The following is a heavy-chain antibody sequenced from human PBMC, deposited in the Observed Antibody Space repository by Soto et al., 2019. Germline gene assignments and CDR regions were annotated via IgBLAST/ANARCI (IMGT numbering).Heavy chain of an antibody. CDR1: GFTFSSYA. Sequence: PGGSLRLSCAASGFTFSSYAMSWVRQAPGKGLQWVSAISGSGGSTYYADSVKGRFTISRDNSKNSLYLQMNSLRAEDMAVYYWASLQYYDLVDVWGKGTTVTVSS. J-gene: IGHJ6*04. CDR2: ISGSGGST. V-gene: IGHV3-23*01. CDR3: ASLQYYDLVDV. D-gene: IGHD3-3*01.